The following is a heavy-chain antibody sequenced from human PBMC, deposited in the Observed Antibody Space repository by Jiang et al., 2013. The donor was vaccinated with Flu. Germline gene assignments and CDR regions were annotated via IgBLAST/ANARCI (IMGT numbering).Heavy chain of an antibody. V-gene: IGHV3-23*01. D-gene: IGHD1-14*01. CDR2: ISGSGGST. CDR1: GFTFSSYS. J-gene: IGHJ6*03. CDR3: AKDRVTGHYYMDV. Sequence: QLLESGGGLVKPGGSLRLSCAASGFTFSSYSMNWVRQAPGKGLEWVSAISGSGGSTYYADSVKGRFTISRDNSKNTLYLQMNSLRAEDTAVYYCAKDRVTGHYYMDVWGKGTTVTVSS.